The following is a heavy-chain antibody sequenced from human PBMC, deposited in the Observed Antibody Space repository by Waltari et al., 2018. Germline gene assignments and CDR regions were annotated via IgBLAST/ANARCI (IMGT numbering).Heavy chain of an antibody. CDR2: SNSDGSSI. CDR1: EFTFRLYW. Sequence: EVQLVESGGGLVQPGGSLRLSCEASEFTFRLYWMLWVRQVPGKGLEWVSRSNSDGSSISYADSVKGRFTISKDNARNTVYLQMNSLRAEDTAIYYCARGARRTSQTTGWWYFDLWGRGTLLTVSS. J-gene: IGHJ2*01. V-gene: IGHV3-74*01. D-gene: IGHD4-17*01. CDR3: ARGARRTSQTTGWWYFDL.